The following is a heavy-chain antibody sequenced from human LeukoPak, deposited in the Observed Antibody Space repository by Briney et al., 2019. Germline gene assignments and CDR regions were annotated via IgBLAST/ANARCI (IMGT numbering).Heavy chain of an antibody. D-gene: IGHD3-10*01. Sequence: PSETLSLTCAVYGESFSGYYWSWIRQPPGKGLEWIGEINHSGSTNYNPSLTSRVTISVDTSKNQFSLKLRSVTAADTAVYYCARLAYSYGSGSYGDYFDYWDQGSLVTVSS. CDR3: ARLAYSYGSGSYGDYFDY. J-gene: IGHJ4*02. V-gene: IGHV4-34*01. CDR1: GESFSGYY. CDR2: INHSGST.